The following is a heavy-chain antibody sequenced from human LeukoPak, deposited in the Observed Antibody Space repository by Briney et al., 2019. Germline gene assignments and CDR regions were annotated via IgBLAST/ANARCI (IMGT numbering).Heavy chain of an antibody. J-gene: IGHJ5*02. CDR3: ASLGTLVP. D-gene: IGHD3-9*01. CDR1: GFTFSSHL. V-gene: IGHV3-74*01. CDR2: ISSDGTYT. Sequence: GGSLRLSCAASGFTFSSHLMHWVRQAPGKGLVWVSRISSDGTYTNYADSVRGRFTISRDNAKNTLYLQMNSLRAEDTAVYYCASLGTLVPWGQGTLVTVSS.